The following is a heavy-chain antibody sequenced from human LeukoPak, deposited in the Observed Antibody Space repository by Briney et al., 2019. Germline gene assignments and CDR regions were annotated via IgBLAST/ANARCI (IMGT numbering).Heavy chain of an antibody. CDR3: ARQGNYYDSSGYDY. J-gene: IGHJ4*02. D-gene: IGHD3-22*01. V-gene: IGHV1-2*02. CDR2: INPNSGGT. CDR1: GYTFTGYY. Sequence: ASVKVSCKASGYTFTGYYMHLVRQAPGQGLEWMGWINPNSGGTNYAQKFQGRVTMTRHTSINTAYMELSRLRSDDTAVYYCARQGNYYDSSGYDYWGQGSLVTVSS.